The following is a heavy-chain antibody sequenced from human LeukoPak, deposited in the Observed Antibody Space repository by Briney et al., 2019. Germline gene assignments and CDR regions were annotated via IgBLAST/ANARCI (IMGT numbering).Heavy chain of an antibody. CDR2: IYSGGST. J-gene: IGHJ6*02. V-gene: IGHV3-53*01. CDR1: GFTVSSNY. Sequence: GGSLRLSCAASGFTVSSNYMTWVRQAPGKGLEWVSLIYSGGSTYYADSVKGRFTISRDNSKNTLYLQMNSLRAEDTAVYYCARGYPAYYYGMDVWGQGTTVTVSS. D-gene: IGHD1-14*01. CDR3: ARGYPAYYYGMDV.